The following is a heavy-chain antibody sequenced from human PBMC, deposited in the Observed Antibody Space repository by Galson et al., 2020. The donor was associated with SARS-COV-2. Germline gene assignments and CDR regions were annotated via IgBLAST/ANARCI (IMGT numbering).Heavy chain of an antibody. CDR3: ARSAVVVPAALTGYYYYMDV. CDR2: IDWDDDK. D-gene: IGHD2-2*01. J-gene: IGHJ6*03. CDR1: GFSLSTSGMC. Sequence: SGPTLVKPTQTLTLTCTFSGFSLSTSGMCVSWIRQPPGKALEWLALIDWDDDKYYSTSLKTRLTISKDTSKNQVVLTMTNMDPVDTATYYCARSAVVVPAALTGYYYYMDVWGQGTTVTVSS. V-gene: IGHV2-70*01.